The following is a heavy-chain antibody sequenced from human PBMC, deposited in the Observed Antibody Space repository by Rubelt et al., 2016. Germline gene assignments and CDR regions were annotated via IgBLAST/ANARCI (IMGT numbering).Heavy chain of an antibody. J-gene: IGHJ4*02. CDR1: GFTFSTYG. CDR2: VRFDESTK. CDR3: AGRRPDCDCGYLDY. D-gene: IGHD2-21*02. Sequence: VHLVESGGGLVQPGGSLRLSCAASGFTFSTYGMHWVRQAPGKGLEWVAFVRFDESTKYYADSVKGRFTISRDNSKNSLYLQMNSLRAGDTAVYYCAGRRPDCDCGYLDYWGQGTLGTVSS. V-gene: IGHV3-30*02.